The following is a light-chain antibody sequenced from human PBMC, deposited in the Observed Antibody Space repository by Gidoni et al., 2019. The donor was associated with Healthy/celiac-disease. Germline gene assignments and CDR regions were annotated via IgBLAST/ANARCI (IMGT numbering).Light chain of an antibody. J-gene: IGKJ3*01. CDR1: QSISSY. Sequence: EIQLTQSPSSLSASVGDRVTITCRASQSISSYLKWYQQKPGKAPTLLIYAAARLQTGVPPRFSGSGSGTDFTLTISSLQPEDFATYYCQQSYSTLFTFGPGTKVDIK. CDR2: AAA. V-gene: IGKV1-39*01. CDR3: QQSYSTLFT.